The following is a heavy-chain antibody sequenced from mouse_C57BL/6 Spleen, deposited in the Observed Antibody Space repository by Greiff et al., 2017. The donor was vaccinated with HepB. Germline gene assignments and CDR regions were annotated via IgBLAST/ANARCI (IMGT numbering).Heavy chain of an antibody. CDR3: ARRGSNYVGLNCFDY. CDR1: GFSFTSYG. CDR2: ICSGGST. Sequence: QVQLKESGPGLVQPSQSLSITCTVSGFSFTSYGVHWVRQSPGKGLEWLGVICSGGSTDYNAEFISRLSISKDNSKSQVFLKMNSLQADDTAIYYCARRGSNYVGLNCFDYWGQGTTLTVSS. V-gene: IGHV2-2*01. J-gene: IGHJ2*01. D-gene: IGHD2-5*01.